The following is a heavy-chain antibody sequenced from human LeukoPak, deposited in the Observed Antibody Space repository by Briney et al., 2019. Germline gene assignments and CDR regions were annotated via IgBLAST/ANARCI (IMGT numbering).Heavy chain of an antibody. J-gene: IGHJ4*02. Sequence: SETLSLTCTVSGGSISSYYWSWIRQPPGKGLEWIGYIYYSGSTNYNPSLKSQVTISVDTSKNQFSLKLSSVTAADTAVYYCARGAGSGSRGNFDYWGQGTLVTVSS. CDR1: GGSISSYY. CDR3: ARGAGSGSRGNFDY. CDR2: IYYSGST. V-gene: IGHV4-59*01. D-gene: IGHD3-10*01.